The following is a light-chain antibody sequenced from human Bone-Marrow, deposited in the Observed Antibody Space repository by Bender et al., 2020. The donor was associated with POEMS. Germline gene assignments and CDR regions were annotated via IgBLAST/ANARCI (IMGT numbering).Light chain of an antibody. V-gene: IGLV1-51*01. CDR1: SSNIGNNY. J-gene: IGLJ3*02. CDR2: DNS. CDR3: GTWDSSLSAGV. Sequence: VLTQPPSVSAAPGQKVTISCSGSSSNIGNNYVSWYQQLPGTAPKLLIYDNSKRPSGIPARFSGSKSGTSATLGITGLQTGDEADYYCGTWDSSLSAGVFGGGTKVTVL.